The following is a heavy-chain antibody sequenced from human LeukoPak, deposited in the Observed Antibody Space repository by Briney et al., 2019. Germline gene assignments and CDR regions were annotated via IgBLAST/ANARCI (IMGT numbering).Heavy chain of an antibody. CDR3: ARDSAAVPLLSSY. D-gene: IGHD2-8*01. V-gene: IGHV3-66*01. CDR1: GFTVSSNY. CDR2: IYSGGST. Sequence: GGSLRLSCAASGFTVSSNYMSWVRQAPGKGLEWVSVIYSGGSTYYADSVKGRFTISRDNSKNTLYLQMNSLRAEDTAVYYCARDSAAVPLLSSYWGQGTLVTVSS. J-gene: IGHJ4*02.